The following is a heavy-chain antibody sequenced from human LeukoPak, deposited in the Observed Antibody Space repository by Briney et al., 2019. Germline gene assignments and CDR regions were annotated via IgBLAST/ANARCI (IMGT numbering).Heavy chain of an antibody. CDR1: GGSIRSSTYY. D-gene: IGHD1-26*01. CDR3: ARTFGTYQYYFDY. J-gene: IGHJ4*02. Sequence: SETLSLTCTVSGGSIRSSTYYWGWIRQPPGKGLEWIGSIYYNGNTYYNPSLESRVTMSVDTSKNQFSLKLTSVSADTAVYYCARTFGTYQYYFDYWGQGSLVAVSS. V-gene: IGHV4-39*07. CDR2: IYYNGNT.